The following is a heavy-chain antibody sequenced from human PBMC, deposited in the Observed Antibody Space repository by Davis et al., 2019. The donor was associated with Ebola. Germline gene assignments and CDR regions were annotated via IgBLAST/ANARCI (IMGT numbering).Heavy chain of an antibody. CDR2: TYYSGRT. V-gene: IGHV4-59*01. J-gene: IGHJ5*02. CDR3: ARDRSYWFDP. CDR1: GGSISSNY. Sequence: SEPLSPTCTVPGGSISSNYWSWIRQPPRKGLEWLGYTYYSGRTNYNPSLTSRVTISVDTSKNQFSLKLSSVTAADTAVYYCARDRSYWFDPGGQGTLVTVSS.